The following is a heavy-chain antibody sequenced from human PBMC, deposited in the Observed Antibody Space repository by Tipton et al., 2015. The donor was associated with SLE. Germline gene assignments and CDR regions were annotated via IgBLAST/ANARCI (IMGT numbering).Heavy chain of an antibody. Sequence: TLSLTCTVSGGSISSSRYYWGWIRQPPGKGLEWIGSIYHSGTAYYNPSLKSRVTISVDTSKNQFSLKLSSVTAADTAVYYCARAPSRDWDLYYFDYWGQGTLVTVSS. D-gene: IGHD3/OR15-3a*01. CDR3: ARAPSRDWDLYYFDY. V-gene: IGHV4-39*07. J-gene: IGHJ4*02. CDR2: IYHSGTA. CDR1: GGSISSSRYY.